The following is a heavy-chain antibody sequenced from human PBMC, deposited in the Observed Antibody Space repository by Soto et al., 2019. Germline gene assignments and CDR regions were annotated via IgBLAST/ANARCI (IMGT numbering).Heavy chain of an antibody. D-gene: IGHD2-15*01. Sequence: ETLSLTCTVSGGSISSYYCSWIRQPPGKGLEWIGYIYYSGSANYNPSLKSRVTISVDTSKNQFSLKLSSVTAADTAVYYCARDGAATLSDYWGQGTLVTVSS. CDR2: IYYSGSA. V-gene: IGHV4-59*01. CDR3: ARDGAATLSDY. CDR1: GGSISSYY. J-gene: IGHJ4*02.